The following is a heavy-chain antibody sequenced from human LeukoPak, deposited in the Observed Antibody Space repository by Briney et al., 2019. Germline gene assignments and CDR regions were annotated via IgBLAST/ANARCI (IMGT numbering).Heavy chain of an antibody. CDR2: IYSDGSGT. CDR1: GFTFSSYW. CDR3: AKEIDGFDV. Sequence: GGSLRLSCTASGFTFSSYWMHWVRQAPGKGLVWVARIYSDGSGTSYVDSVKGRFTISRDNAKNTLYLQMNNLRAEDTAVYYCAKEIDGFDVWGQGTLVTVSS. J-gene: IGHJ3*01. V-gene: IGHV3-74*01.